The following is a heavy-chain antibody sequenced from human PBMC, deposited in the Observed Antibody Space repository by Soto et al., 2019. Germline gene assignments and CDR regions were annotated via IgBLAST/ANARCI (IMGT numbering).Heavy chain of an antibody. CDR3: ARVPKLENYYYGMDV. CDR2: IYHSGST. Sequence: PSETLSLTCTVSGGSISSSNWWSWVRQPPGKGLEWIGEIYHSGSTNYNPSLKSRVTISVDKSKNQFSLKLSSVTAADTAVYYCARVPKLENYYYGMDVWGQGTTVTVSS. D-gene: IGHD1-1*01. J-gene: IGHJ6*02. V-gene: IGHV4-4*02. CDR1: GGSISSSNW.